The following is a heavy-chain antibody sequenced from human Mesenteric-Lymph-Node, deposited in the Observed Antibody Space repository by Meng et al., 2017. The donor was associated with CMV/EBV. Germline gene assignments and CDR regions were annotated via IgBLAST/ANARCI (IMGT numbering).Heavy chain of an antibody. Sequence: ASVSVSCKASGYSFTGYYMHWVRQAPGQGLEWMGWINHNSGGTNYAQKFQGRVTMTRDTSISTAYMELSRLRSDDTAVYYCARDLAIVGATYHYYYGMDVWGQGTTVTVSS. D-gene: IGHD1-26*01. CDR1: GYSFTGYY. J-gene: IGHJ6*02. CDR2: INHNSGGT. V-gene: IGHV1-2*02. CDR3: ARDLAIVGATYHYYYGMDV.